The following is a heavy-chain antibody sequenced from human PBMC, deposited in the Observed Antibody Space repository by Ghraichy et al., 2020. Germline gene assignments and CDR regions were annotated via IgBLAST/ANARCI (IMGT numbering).Heavy chain of an antibody. CDR1: GGSFSGYY. D-gene: IGHD3-10*01. CDR3: ARAPREYYFDY. J-gene: IGHJ4*02. Sequence: SETLSLTCAVYGGSFSGYYWSWIRQPPGKGLEWIGEINHSGSTNYHPSLKSRVTISVDTSKNQFSLKLSSVTAADTAVYYCARAPREYYFDYWGQGTLVTVSS. CDR2: INHSGST. V-gene: IGHV4-34*01.